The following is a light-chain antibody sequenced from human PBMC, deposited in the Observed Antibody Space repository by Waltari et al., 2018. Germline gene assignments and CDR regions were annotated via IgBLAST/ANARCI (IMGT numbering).Light chain of an antibody. CDR1: QYIRTY. V-gene: IGKV1-39*01. CDR2: AAS. J-gene: IGKJ1*01. Sequence: DFQMTQPLSSLSASVGDRVTITCRASQYIRTYLNWYQQKPGKGPKLLIYAASTLQSGVPSRFSGSGSGTDFNFTISSLQLEDFATYYCQQSYDTPRTFGQGTKVEVK. CDR3: QQSYDTPRT.